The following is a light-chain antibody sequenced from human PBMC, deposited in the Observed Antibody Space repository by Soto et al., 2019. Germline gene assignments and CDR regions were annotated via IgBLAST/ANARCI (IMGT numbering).Light chain of an antibody. J-gene: IGLJ1*01. CDR3: CSYAGTLCV. CDR1: SSDVGGYNY. CDR2: DVS. V-gene: IGLV2-11*01. Sequence: HCSLTHPGSGSGSRAHSVTITCTGTSSDVGGYNYVSWYQQHRGKAPKLMIYDVSKRPSGVPDRFSGSKSGNTASLTISGLQAEDAAAYFSCSYAGTLCVFGTGTKVNVL.